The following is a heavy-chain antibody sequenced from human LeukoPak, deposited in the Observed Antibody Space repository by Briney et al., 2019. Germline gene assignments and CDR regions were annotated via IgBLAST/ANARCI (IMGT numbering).Heavy chain of an antibody. J-gene: IGHJ4*02. V-gene: IGHV3-21*06. CDR1: GFAFSSYT. Sequence: GGSLRLPYAACGFAFSSYTMNWARQAPGKGLEWVASINRGGTSTHYAFSVKGRFTISRDNAQNVLYLQMNGLRGDDAAVYYCLRGDSRDFWGQGTLVTVSS. CDR2: INRGGTST. D-gene: IGHD3-22*01. CDR3: LRGDSRDF.